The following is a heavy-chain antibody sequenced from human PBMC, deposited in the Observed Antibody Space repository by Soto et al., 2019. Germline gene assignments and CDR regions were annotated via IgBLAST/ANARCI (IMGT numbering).Heavy chain of an antibody. D-gene: IGHD1-26*01. CDR2: VSGSGDST. CDR3: AKGSYYVARYLDL. CDR1: GFTFRSYG. V-gene: IGHV3-23*01. J-gene: IGHJ2*01. Sequence: EVQLLESGGGLVQPGGSLRLSCAASGFTFRSYGMIWVRQAPGRGLVWVSAVSGSGDSTYYADSVKGRFTVSRDNSKNTLYLQLNSLRVVDTARYYFAKGSYYVARYLDLWCRGSLVTVSS.